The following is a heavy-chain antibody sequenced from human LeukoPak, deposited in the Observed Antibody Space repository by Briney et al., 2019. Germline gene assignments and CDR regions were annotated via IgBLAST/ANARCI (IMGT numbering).Heavy chain of an antibody. J-gene: IGHJ4*02. CDR2: ISSDGSNK. CDR3: DPHDSSSHF. Sequence: GGSLRLSCAASGFIFSTYGMHWVRQAPGRGLEWVAFISSDGSNKYYADYVQGRFTISRDNSKNTLYLQMNSPRGEDTAVYYCDPHDSSSHFWGQGTLVTVSS. D-gene: IGHD6-6*01. V-gene: IGHV3-30*19. CDR1: GFIFSTYG.